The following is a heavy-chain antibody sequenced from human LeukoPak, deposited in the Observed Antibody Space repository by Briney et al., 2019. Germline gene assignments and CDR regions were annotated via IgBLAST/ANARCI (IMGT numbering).Heavy chain of an antibody. CDR1: GFTFSSSW. J-gene: IGHJ3*02. CDR2: IKQDGSEK. V-gene: IGHV3-7*01. CDR3: ARVRRYCSSTSCYRGGYAFDI. Sequence: GGSLRLSCAASGFTFSSSWMSWGRQAPGKGLEGVANIKQDGSEKYYVDSVKGRFTISRDNAKNSLYLQMNSLRAEDTAVYCCARVRRYCSSTSCYRGGYAFDIWGQGTMVTVSS. D-gene: IGHD2-2*01.